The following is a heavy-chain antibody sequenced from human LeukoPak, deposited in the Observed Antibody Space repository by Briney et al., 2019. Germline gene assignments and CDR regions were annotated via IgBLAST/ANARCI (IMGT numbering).Heavy chain of an antibody. CDR2: IYYSGST. D-gene: IGHD2/OR15-2a*01. CDR1: RGSISSYH. Sequence: PSETLSLTCTVSRGSISSYHWNWIRQPPAKGLERIGYIYYSGSTNSYNPSLKSRVTISVDTSKNQLSLKLTSVSAADTAVYYCARGRGNTVPCTWGQGTLVTVSS. CDR3: ARGRGNTVPCT. V-gene: IGHV4-59*01. J-gene: IGHJ5*02.